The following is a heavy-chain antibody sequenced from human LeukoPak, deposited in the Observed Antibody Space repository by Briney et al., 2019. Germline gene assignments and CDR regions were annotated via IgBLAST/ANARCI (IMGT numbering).Heavy chain of an antibody. CDR3: ARTACNWNGLYYYYYMDV. V-gene: IGHV4-59*01. D-gene: IGHD1-20*01. Sequence: SETLSLTCTVSGGSISSYYWSWIRQPPGKGLEWIGYIYYSGSTNYNPSLKSRVTISVDTSKNQFSLKLSFVTAADTAVYYCARTACNWNGLYYYYYMDVWGKGTTVTVSS. CDR2: IYYSGST. J-gene: IGHJ6*03. CDR1: GGSISSYY.